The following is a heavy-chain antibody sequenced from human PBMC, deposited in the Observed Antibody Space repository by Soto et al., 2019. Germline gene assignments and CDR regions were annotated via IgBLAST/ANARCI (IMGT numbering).Heavy chain of an antibody. Sequence: HCVLKKKGKGLEWVAVISYDGSNKNYADSVKGRFTISRDNSKNTLYLQMNSLRAEDTAVYYCARGYDLWSGYYYPYGMDVWGQGTTVTVSS. CDR2: ISYDGSNK. D-gene: IGHD3-3*01. J-gene: IGHJ6*02. CDR3: ARGYDLWSGYYYPYGMDV. V-gene: IGHV3-30-3*01.